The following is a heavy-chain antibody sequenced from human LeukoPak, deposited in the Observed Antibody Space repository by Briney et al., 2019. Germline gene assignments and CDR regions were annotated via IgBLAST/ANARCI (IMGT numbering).Heavy chain of an antibody. V-gene: IGHV3-48*04. D-gene: IGHD4/OR15-4a*01. Sequence: GGSLRLSCATSGFTFSAHTMNWVRQGPMRGLEWVAYISSHGSGIYYADSVKGRFTISRDNANNSVYLQMNNLGVDDTAVYYCARGLTTSGPYYDYWGRGTQVTVSS. CDR3: ARGLTTSGPYYDY. CDR1: GFTFSAHT. J-gene: IGHJ4*02. CDR2: ISSHGSGI.